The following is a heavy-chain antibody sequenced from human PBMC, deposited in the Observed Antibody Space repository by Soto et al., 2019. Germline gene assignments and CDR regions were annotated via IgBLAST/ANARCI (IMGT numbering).Heavy chain of an antibody. J-gene: IGHJ6*02. CDR1: GVSIGSSSAY. CDR2: IYYSGST. Sequence: ETLSLTCTVSGVSIGSSSAYWGWIRQPPGQGLEWIGTIYYSGSTYYNPSLSSRLIISVDTSKNQFSLKLSSVTAADTAVYYCARGFRQWLVYYYYGMDVWGQGTTVTVSS. D-gene: IGHD6-19*01. CDR3: ARGFRQWLVYYYYGMDV. V-gene: IGHV4-39*01.